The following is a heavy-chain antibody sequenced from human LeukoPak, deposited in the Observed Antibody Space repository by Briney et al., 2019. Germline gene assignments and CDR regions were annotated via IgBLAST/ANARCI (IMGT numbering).Heavy chain of an antibody. D-gene: IGHD2-21*01. CDR3: ATNPGGYCGFTNCFGEAP. CDR2: INHSGST. CDR1: GGSLSGYY. Sequence: PSETISLTCTVYGGSLSGYYWSSVRQTPGRGLEWGGEINHSGSTNYNPSLKSRVTISIDTSKNQFSPNKSAVSAPDTAVYFCATNPGGYCGFTNCFGEAPWGQGTLVTVSS. J-gene: IGHJ5*02. V-gene: IGHV4-34*01.